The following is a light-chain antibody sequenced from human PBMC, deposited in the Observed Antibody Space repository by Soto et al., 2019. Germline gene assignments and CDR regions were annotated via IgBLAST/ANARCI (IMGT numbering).Light chain of an antibody. CDR3: QHRSIWPVS. V-gene: IGKV3-11*01. Sequence: EVVLTQSPATLSLSPGERATLSCRASQSVGSYLAWYQQKPGQSPRLLMFDVSNRATGIPARFSGSGSGTDFTLTISSLEPEDFAVYYCQHRSIWPVSFGQGTRLEIK. J-gene: IGKJ5*01. CDR2: DVS. CDR1: QSVGSY.